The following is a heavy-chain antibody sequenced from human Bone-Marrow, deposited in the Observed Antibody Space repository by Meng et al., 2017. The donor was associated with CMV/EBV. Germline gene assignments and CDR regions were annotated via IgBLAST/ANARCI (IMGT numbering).Heavy chain of an antibody. J-gene: IGHJ5*02. CDR2: VWSDGTDR. CDR1: GFTFSNYG. CDR3: AKDPLIRKDYYDTSGYH. Sequence: GESLKISCAASGFTFSNYGMHWVRQAPGKGLECVAVVWSDGTDRYYADSVKGRFTIYKDNSKTTLYLQMNSLRVEDTAVYYCAKDPLIRKDYYDTSGYHWGQGTQVTVSS. V-gene: IGHV3-33*06. D-gene: IGHD3-22*01.